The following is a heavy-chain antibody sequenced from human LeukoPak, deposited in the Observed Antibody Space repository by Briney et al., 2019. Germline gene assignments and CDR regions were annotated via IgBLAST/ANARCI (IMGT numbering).Heavy chain of an antibody. D-gene: IGHD5-24*01. CDR2: INYSGST. CDR3: ARGSLRDDYNYYFDY. J-gene: IGHJ4*02. V-gene: IGHV4-39*01. CDR1: GGSISSSRYY. Sequence: SETLSLTCTVSGGSISSSRYYWGWIRQPPGKGLEWIGNINYSGSTYYSPSLKGRVTISVDTSKNQFSLKLSSVTAADTAVYYCARGSLRDDYNYYFDYWGQGTLVTVSS.